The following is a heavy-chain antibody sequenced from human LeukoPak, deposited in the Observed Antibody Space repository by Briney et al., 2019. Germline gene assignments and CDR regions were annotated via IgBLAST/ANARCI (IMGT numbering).Heavy chain of an antibody. V-gene: IGHV3-43*02. CDR2: ISADGRST. CDR1: GFTFDNYA. D-gene: IGHD2-15*01. Sequence: TGGSLRLSCAASGFTFDNYAIHWVRQVPGKSIEWVSLISADGRSTYYADSVKGRFTISRDNSKSSLYLQMRSLTTEDTAVYYCAKDSGWQLLRAEYFQHWGPGTLVTVSS. J-gene: IGHJ1*01. CDR3: AKDSGWQLLRAEYFQH.